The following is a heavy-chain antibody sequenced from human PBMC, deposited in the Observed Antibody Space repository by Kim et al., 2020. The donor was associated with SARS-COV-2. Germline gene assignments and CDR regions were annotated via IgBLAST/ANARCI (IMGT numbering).Heavy chain of an antibody. CDR3: ARERVGELLDTNWFDP. J-gene: IGHJ5*02. Sequence: GGSLRLSCAASGFTFDDYGMSWVRQAPGKGLEWVSGINWNGGSTGYADSVKGRFTISRDNAKNSLYLQMNSLRAEDTALYHCARERVGELLDTNWFDPWGQGTLVTVSS. V-gene: IGHV3-20*01. D-gene: IGHD3-10*01. CDR2: INWNGGST. CDR1: GFTFDDYG.